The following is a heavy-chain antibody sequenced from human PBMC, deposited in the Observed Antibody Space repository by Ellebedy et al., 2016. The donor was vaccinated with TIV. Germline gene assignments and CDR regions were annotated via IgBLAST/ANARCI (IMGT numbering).Heavy chain of an antibody. Sequence: GESLKISCVTSGFTFSIYWMSWVRQAPGKGLEWVANTDHDGRVKFYVDSVEGRFTISRDNAKNSLYLQMNSLRAEDTAVYYCASLGYTSSWSSNTPSDYWGQGTLVTVSS. J-gene: IGHJ4*02. CDR2: TDHDGRVK. CDR3: ASLGYTSSWSSNTPSDY. CDR1: GFTFSIYW. D-gene: IGHD6-13*01. V-gene: IGHV3-7*03.